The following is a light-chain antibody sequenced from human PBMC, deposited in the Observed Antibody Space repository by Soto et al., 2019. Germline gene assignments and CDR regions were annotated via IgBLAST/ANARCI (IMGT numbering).Light chain of an antibody. CDR2: AAS. V-gene: IGKV1-27*01. J-gene: IGKJ4*01. Sequence: DIRMTPSPFSLSASVADRVTITCRASQGINNDLAWYQQTPGKVPRLLIYAASTLQSGVPSRFSGSGSGTDFTLTISSLQPEDVATYYRQKYNSAVDTFGGGTKVDIK. CDR3: QKYNSAVDT. CDR1: QGINND.